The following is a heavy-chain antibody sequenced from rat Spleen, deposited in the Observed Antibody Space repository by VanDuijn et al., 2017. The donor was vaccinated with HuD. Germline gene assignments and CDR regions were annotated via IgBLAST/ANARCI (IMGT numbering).Heavy chain of an antibody. J-gene: IGHJ3*01. CDR3: TTVPRGTRFAY. D-gene: IGHD4-3*01. V-gene: IGHV5-20*01. CDR1: GFTFSDYY. Sequence: EVKLVESGGGLVQPGRSLKLSCTASGFTFSDYYMAWVRQAPEKGLEWVSSIDLDGTSTHYRDSVKGRYTISRENTKNTLYLQMDSLRSEDTATYYCTTVPRGTRFAYWGQGTLVTVSS. CDR2: IDLDGTST.